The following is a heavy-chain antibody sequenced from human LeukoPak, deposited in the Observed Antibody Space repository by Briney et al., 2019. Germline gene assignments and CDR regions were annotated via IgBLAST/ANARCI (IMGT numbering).Heavy chain of an antibody. V-gene: IGHV3-23*01. D-gene: IGHD2/OR15-2a*01. Sequence: PGGSVRLFCAGSGFTFSTYRMSCVRHAPGGGSVWVSASRSGGENTYYADSVRGRFTISRDNSRGTLSLQMNSLRAEDTAVYFCAILSWDGRGSFYWGQGTLVTVSS. CDR2: SRSGGENT. CDR3: AILSWDGRGSFY. CDR1: GFTFSTYR. J-gene: IGHJ4*02.